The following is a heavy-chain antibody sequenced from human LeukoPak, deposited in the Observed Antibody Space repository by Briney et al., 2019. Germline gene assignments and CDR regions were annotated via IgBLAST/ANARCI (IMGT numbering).Heavy chain of an antibody. CDR3: ASLEYCSSTSCYIFWGPYFDY. CDR2: IYYSGST. Sequence: PSETLSLTCTVSGGSISSSSYYWGWIRQPPGKGLEWIGSIYYSGSTYYNPSLKSRVTISVDTSKNQFSLKLSSVTAADTAVYYCASLEYCSSTSCYIFWGPYFDYWGQGTLVTVSS. D-gene: IGHD2-2*02. V-gene: IGHV4-39*01. J-gene: IGHJ4*02. CDR1: GGSISSSSYY.